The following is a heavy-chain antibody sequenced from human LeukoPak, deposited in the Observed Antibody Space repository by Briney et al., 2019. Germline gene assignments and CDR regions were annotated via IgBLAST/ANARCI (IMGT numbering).Heavy chain of an antibody. CDR2: IYTIGST. D-gene: IGHD2-2*01. J-gene: IGHJ5*02. Sequence: SETLSLTCTVSGGSISSYYWSWIRQPAGKGLEWIGRIYTIGSTNYNPSLKSRVTMSVDTSKNQFSLKLSSVTAADTAVYYCARDARYCSSTSCSLWFDPWGQGTLVTVSS. CDR3: ARDARYCSSTSCSLWFDP. V-gene: IGHV4-4*07. CDR1: GGSISSYY.